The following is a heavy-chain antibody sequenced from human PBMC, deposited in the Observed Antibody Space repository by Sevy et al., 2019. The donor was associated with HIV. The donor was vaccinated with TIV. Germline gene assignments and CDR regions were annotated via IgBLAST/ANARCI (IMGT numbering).Heavy chain of an antibody. CDR2: ISSSSSYI. CDR1: GFTFSSYS. D-gene: IGHD3-22*01. CDR3: ARDGTQYYYDSSGYYHRDAFDI. Sequence: GGSPRLSCAASGFTFSSYSMNWVRQAPGKGLEWVSSISSSSSYIYYADSVKGRFTISRDNAKNSLYLQMNSLRAEDTAVYYCARDGTQYYYDSSGYYHRDAFDIWGQGTMVTVSS. V-gene: IGHV3-21*01. J-gene: IGHJ3*02.